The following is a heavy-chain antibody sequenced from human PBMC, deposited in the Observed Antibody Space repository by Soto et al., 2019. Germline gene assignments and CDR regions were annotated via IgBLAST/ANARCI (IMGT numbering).Heavy chain of an antibody. CDR2: ISSSGSTI. CDR3: AREILGAYYDILRVNDAFDI. CDR1: GFTFSDYY. V-gene: IGHV3-11*01. D-gene: IGHD3-9*01. J-gene: IGHJ3*02. Sequence: GGSLRLSCAASGFTFSDYYMSWIRQAPGKGLEWVSYISSSGSTIYYADSVKGRFTISRDNAKNSLYLQMNSLRAEDTAVYYCAREILGAYYDILRVNDAFDIWGQGTMVTVSS.